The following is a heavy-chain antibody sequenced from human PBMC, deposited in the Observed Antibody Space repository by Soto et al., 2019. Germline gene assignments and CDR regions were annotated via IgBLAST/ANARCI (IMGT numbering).Heavy chain of an antibody. CDR1: GGSISSYY. CDR2: IYYSGST. Sequence: PSETLSLTCTVSGGSISSYYWSWIRQPPGKGLEWIGYIYYSGSTNYNPSLKSRVTISVDTSKNQFSLKLSSVTAADTAVYYCARGYYYGSGGWFDPWGQGTLVTVSS. J-gene: IGHJ5*02. CDR3: ARGYYYGSGGWFDP. D-gene: IGHD3-10*01. V-gene: IGHV4-59*01.